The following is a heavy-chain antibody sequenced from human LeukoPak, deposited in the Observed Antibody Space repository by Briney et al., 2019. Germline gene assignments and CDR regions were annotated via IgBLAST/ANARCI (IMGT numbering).Heavy chain of an antibody. CDR2: ISYDGSNK. CDR3: AKGPTSVAGDY. V-gene: IGHV3-30*18. CDR1: GFTFSSYG. Sequence: PGGSLRLSCAASGFTFSSYGMHWVRQAPGKGREGVAVISYDGSNKYYADSVKGRFTVSRDNSKNTLYLQMNSLRAEDTAVYYCAKGPTSVAGDYWGQGTLVTVSS. D-gene: IGHD6-19*01. J-gene: IGHJ4*02.